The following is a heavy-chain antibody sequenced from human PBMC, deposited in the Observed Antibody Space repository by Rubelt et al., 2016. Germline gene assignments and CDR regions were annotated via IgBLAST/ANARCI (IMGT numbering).Heavy chain of an antibody. D-gene: IGHD3-3*01. Sequence: QITLKESGPTLVKPTQTLTLTCTFSGFSLTTSGVGVGWVRQAQGEAPEWLAVIHWNDDNHYSPSLKSRLIITKDTSKNQVLLTMSIMDPVDTATYYCAHTSGYDFWSGSFTDAFDIWGQGTMVTVSS. V-gene: IGHV2-5*01. CDR3: AHTSGYDFWSGSFTDAFDI. CDR2: IHWNDDN. CDR1: GFSLTTSGVG. J-gene: IGHJ3*02.